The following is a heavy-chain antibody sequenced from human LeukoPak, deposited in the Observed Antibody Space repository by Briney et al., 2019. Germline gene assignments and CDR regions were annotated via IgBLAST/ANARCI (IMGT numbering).Heavy chain of an antibody. V-gene: IGHV1-18*01. D-gene: IGHD3-22*01. Sequence: ASVKVSCKSSVYIFTSYGTSWVRQPPGQGLEWMGWISAYNGNKNCAQKLKGRVTMTTDTSTSTAYMELRSLRSDDTAVYYCARVPPYYDSSGYYLSQFYYYYMDVWGKGTTVTVSS. CDR2: ISAYNGNK. J-gene: IGHJ6*03. CDR3: ARVPPYYDSSGYYLSQFYYYYMDV. CDR1: VYIFTSYG.